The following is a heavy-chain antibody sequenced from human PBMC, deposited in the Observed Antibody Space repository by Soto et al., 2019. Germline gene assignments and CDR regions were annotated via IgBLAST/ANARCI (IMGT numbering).Heavy chain of an antibody. CDR3: ARGLPAATYYFDY. J-gene: IGHJ4*02. CDR2: IYYSGST. V-gene: IGHV4-59*01. Sequence: SETLSLTCTVSGGSIISYYWSWIRQPPGKGLEWIGYIYYSGSTNYNPSLKSRVTISVDTSKNQFSLKLSSVTAADTAVYYCARGLPAATYYFDYWGQGTLVTVSS. CDR1: GGSIISYY. D-gene: IGHD2-2*01.